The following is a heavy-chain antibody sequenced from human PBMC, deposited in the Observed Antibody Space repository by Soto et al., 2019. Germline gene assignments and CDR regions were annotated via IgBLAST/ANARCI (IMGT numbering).Heavy chain of an antibody. CDR1: GGTFSSYA. Sequence: QVQLVQSGTEVKKPGSSVKVSCKASGGTFSSYAISWVRQAPGQGLEWMGGIIPIFGTTNYAQRFQGRVSITADESTRTTYMELSSLRSEDTAVYYCAGSYKYGSGTFDAFDIWGQGTLGTVSA. CDR3: AGSYKYGSGTFDAFDI. D-gene: IGHD3-10*01. CDR2: IIPIFGTT. J-gene: IGHJ3*02. V-gene: IGHV1-69*01.